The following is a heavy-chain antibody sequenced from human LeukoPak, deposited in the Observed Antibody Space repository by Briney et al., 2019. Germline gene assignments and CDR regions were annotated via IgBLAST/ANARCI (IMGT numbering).Heavy chain of an antibody. CDR1: RFTVSSNH. J-gene: IGHJ4*02. Sequence: TGGSLRLSCAASRFTVSSNHMSWVRQAPGKGLEWVSVIYSGGSTDYADSVKGRFTISRDNLKNTLYLQMNSLRAEDTAVYYCARGPAGYNWGQGTLVTFSS. CDR2: IYSGGST. CDR3: ARGPAGYN. D-gene: IGHD1-1*01. V-gene: IGHV3-53*01.